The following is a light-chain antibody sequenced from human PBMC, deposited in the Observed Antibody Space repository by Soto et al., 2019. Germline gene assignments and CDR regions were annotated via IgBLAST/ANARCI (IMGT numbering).Light chain of an antibody. V-gene: IGLV2-8*01. CDR1: SSDVGGYDF. J-gene: IGLJ2*01. CDR2: EVT. Sequence: QSALTQPPSASGSPGQSVTISCTGTSSDVGGYDFVSWYQQHPGKAPKLVIYEVTSRPSGVPDRFSGSKSGNTASLTVSGLQAEDEAVYYCSSYAGSTIFGGGTKLTVL. CDR3: SSYAGSTI.